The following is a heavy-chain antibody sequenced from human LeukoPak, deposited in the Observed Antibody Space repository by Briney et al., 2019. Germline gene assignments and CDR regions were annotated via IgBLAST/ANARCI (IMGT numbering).Heavy chain of an antibody. V-gene: IGHV3-53*01. CDR1: GFTFSDYY. D-gene: IGHD3-22*01. CDR3: ARLGDYYDSSGYQRAYYYYYYMDV. CDR2: IYSGGST. J-gene: IGHJ6*03. Sequence: GSLRLSCAASGFTFSDYYMSWVRQAPGKGLEWVSDIYSGGSTHYADSVKGRFTISRDNSKNTLYLQMNSLRAEDTALYYCARLGDYYDSSGYQRAYYYYYYMDVWGKGTTVTVSS.